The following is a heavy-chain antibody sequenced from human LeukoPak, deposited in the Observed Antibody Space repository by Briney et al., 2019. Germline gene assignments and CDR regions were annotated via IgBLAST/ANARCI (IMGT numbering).Heavy chain of an antibody. Sequence: GGSLRLSCAASGFTFSSYGMHWVRQAPGKGLEWVAVIWYDGSNKYYADSVKGRFTISRDNSKNMLYLQMNSLRAEDTAVYYCATAHYDSSGSLFDYWGQGTLVTVSS. D-gene: IGHD3-22*01. CDR3: ATAHYDSSGSLFDY. V-gene: IGHV3-33*01. J-gene: IGHJ4*02. CDR1: GFTFSSYG. CDR2: IWYDGSNK.